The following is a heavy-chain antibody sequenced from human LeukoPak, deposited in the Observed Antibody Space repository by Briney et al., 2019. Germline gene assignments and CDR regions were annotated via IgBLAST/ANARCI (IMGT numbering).Heavy chain of an antibody. Sequence: GALRLSCAASGFTVSSNYMSWVRQAQGKGLEWVSVIYSGGSTYYADSVKGRFTISRDNSKNTLYLQMNSLRAEDTAVYYCARVRYYGSGSYHDARWFDPWGQGTLVTVSS. CDR1: GFTVSSNY. D-gene: IGHD3-10*01. CDR2: IYSGGST. V-gene: IGHV3-53*01. CDR3: ARVRYYGSGSYHDARWFDP. J-gene: IGHJ5*02.